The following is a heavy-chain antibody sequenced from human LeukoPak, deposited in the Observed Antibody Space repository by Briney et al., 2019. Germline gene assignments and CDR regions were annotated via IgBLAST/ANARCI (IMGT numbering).Heavy chain of an antibody. V-gene: IGHV4-61*02. CDR3: ARDNIAAAGRSLDY. J-gene: IGHJ4*02. CDR1: GGSIRSGTTY. CDR2: VYTSGST. Sequence: SETLSLTCTLPGGSIRSGTTYWSSIRQPAGKGLEWLGRVYTSGSTTYNPSLKSRVTISVDTSKNQFSLKLSSVTAADTAVYYCARDNIAAAGRSLDYWGQGTLVTVSS. D-gene: IGHD6-13*01.